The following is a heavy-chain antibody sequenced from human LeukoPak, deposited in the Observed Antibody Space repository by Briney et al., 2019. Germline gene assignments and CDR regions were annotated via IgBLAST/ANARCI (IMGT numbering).Heavy chain of an antibody. CDR1: GYTFTGYY. CDR3: ARGVMVRGVIPLYYYYYMDV. J-gene: IGHJ6*03. V-gene: IGHV1-8*02. D-gene: IGHD3-10*01. CDR2: MNPNSGNT. Sequence: GASVKVSCKASGYTFTGYYMHWVRQAPGQGLEWMGWMNPNSGNTGHAQKFQGRVTMTRNTSISTAYMELSSLRSEDTAVYYCARGVMVRGVIPLYYYYYMDVWGKGTTVTVSS.